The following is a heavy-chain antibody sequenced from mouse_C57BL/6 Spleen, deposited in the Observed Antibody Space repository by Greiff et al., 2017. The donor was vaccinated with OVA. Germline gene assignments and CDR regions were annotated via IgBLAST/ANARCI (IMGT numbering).Heavy chain of an antibody. J-gene: IGHJ1*03. CDR1: GYTFTDYY. CDR2: INPNNGGT. V-gene: IGHV1-26*01. CDR3: ARGTIPSLCFDV. Sequence: VQLQQSGPELVKPGASVKISCKASGYTFTDYYMNWVKQSHGKSLEWIGDINPNNGGTSYNQKFKGKATLTVDKSSSTAYMELRSLTSEDSAVYYCARGTIPSLCFDVWGTGTTVTVSS. D-gene: IGHD6-2*01.